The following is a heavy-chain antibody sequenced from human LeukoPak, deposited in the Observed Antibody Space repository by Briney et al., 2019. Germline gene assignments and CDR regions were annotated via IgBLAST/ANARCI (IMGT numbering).Heavy chain of an antibody. D-gene: IGHD6-13*01. CDR3: VRSSSWYIFDY. J-gene: IGHJ4*02. V-gene: IGHV3-64D*06. CDR1: GFTFSSYA. CDR2: ISSNGGST. Sequence: GGSLRLSCVTSGFTFSSYALHWVRQAPGKGLEYVSAISSNGGSTYYADSVKGRFTISRDNSKNTLYLQMSSLRAEDTAVYYCVRSSSWYIFDYWGQGTLVTVSP.